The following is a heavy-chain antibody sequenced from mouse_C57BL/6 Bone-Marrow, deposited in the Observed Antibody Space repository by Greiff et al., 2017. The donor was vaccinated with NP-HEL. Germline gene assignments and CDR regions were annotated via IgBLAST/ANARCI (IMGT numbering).Heavy chain of an antibody. CDR3: ARHLYGNYGDYAMDY. V-gene: IGHV5-2*01. J-gene: IGHJ4*01. D-gene: IGHD2-1*01. CDR2: INSDGGST. Sequence: VQLKQSGGGLVQPGESLKLSCESNEYEFPSHDMSWVRKTPEKRLELVAAINSDGGSTYYPDTMERRFIISRDNTKKTLYLQMSSLRSEDTALYYCARHLYGNYGDYAMDYWGQGTSVTVSS. CDR1: EYEFPSHD.